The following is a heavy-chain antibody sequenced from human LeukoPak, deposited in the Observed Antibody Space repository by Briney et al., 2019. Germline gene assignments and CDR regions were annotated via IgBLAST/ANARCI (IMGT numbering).Heavy chain of an antibody. V-gene: IGHV4-61*01. CDR2: IYCSGST. CDR3: ARVRIVVVPAAILGHYYYGMDV. Sequence: SETLSLTCTVSGGSVSSGSYYWSWIRQPPGKGLEWIGYIYCSGSTNYNPSLKSRVTISVDTSKNQFSLKLSSVTAADTAVYYCARVRIVVVPAAILGHYYYGMDVWGQGTTVTVSS. CDR1: GGSVSSGSYY. D-gene: IGHD2-2*02. J-gene: IGHJ6*02.